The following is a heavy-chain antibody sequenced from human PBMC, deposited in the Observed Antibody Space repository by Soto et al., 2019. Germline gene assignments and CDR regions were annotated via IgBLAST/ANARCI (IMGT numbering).Heavy chain of an antibody. Sequence: GASVKVSCKASGYTFTGYYVHWVREAPGQGLEWMGWINPETGGTSYARKFQGWGTLSRDTSINTAYLELSSLRFDGAAVYFCARERFQVISDGMDVWGQGTTFTVPS. CDR2: INPETGGT. CDR1: GYTFTGYY. D-gene: IGHD2-21*01. J-gene: IGHJ6*02. V-gene: IGHV1-2*04. CDR3: ARERFQVISDGMDV.